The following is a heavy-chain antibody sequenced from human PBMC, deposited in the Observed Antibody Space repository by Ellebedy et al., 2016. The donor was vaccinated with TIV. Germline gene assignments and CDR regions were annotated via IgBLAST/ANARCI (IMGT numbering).Heavy chain of an antibody. D-gene: IGHD7-27*01. V-gene: IGHV1-18*04. CDR3: ARDTYDVLTGEGSAFDV. Sequence: ASVKVSCKASGFPLTSHGITWVRQAPGQGLAWMGWISGNNANTKNAQKFQGRVILTKDTSTSTAYMELRSLRSDDTAVYYCARDTYDVLTGEGSAFDVWGQGTMVTVSS. CDR1: GFPLTSHG. CDR2: ISGNNANT. J-gene: IGHJ3*01.